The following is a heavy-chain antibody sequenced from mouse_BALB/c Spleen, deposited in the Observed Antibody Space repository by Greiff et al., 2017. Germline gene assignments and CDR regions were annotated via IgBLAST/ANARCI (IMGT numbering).Heavy chain of an antibody. Sequence: EVKLQESGGGLVQPGGSRKLSCAASGFTFSSFVMHWVRQTPEKGLEWVAYISSGSSTIYYADTVKGRFTISRDNPKNTLFLQMTSLRSEDTAMYYCARYDYDGGAFDYWGQGTTLTVSA. D-gene: IGHD2-4*01. CDR2: ISSGSSTI. V-gene: IGHV5-17*02. CDR3: ARYDYDGGAFDY. CDR1: GFTFSSFV. J-gene: IGHJ2*01.